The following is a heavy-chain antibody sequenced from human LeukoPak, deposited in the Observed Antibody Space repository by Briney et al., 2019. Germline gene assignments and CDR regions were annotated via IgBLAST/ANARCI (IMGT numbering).Heavy chain of an antibody. Sequence: ASVKVSCKASGYTLTGYYMHWVRQAPGQGLEWMGIINPSGGSTSYAQKFQGRVTMTRDTSTSTVYMELSSLRSEDTAVYYCARVLHYYDSSGYYILGYWGQGTLVTVSS. CDR3: ARVLHYYDSSGYYILGY. V-gene: IGHV1-46*01. CDR2: INPSGGST. J-gene: IGHJ4*02. D-gene: IGHD3-22*01. CDR1: GYTLTGYY.